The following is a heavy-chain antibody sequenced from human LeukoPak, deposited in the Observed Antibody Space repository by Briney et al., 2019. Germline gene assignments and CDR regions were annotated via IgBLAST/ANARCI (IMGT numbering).Heavy chain of an antibody. CDR1: GGSISSYY. Sequence: SETLSLTCTVSGGSISSYYWSWIRQPPGKGLEWIGYIYYSGSTNYNPSLKSRATISVDTSKNQFSLKLSSVTAADTAVYYCARVLVTMVRGVGAWFDPWGQGTLVTVSS. V-gene: IGHV4-59*01. CDR3: ARVLVTMVRGVGAWFDP. D-gene: IGHD3-10*01. J-gene: IGHJ5*02. CDR2: IYYSGST.